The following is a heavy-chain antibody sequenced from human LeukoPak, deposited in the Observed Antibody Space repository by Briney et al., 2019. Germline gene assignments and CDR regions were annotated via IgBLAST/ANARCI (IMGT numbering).Heavy chain of an antibody. Sequence: GGCLRLSCAASGFTFSTYEMNWVRQVPGKGLEWVSYISGSGTTIYYADSVKGRFAISRDNTKNSMYLQMNSLRAEDTAVYYCVSAYGGFLDYWGQGTLVTVSS. CDR3: VSAYGGFLDY. D-gene: IGHD3-16*01. CDR2: ISGSGTTI. CDR1: GFTFSTYE. J-gene: IGHJ4*02. V-gene: IGHV3-48*03.